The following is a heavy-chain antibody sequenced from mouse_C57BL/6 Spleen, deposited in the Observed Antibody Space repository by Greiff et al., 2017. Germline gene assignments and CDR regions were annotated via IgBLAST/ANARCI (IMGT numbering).Heavy chain of an antibody. Sequence: VQLVESGAELARPGASVKLSCKASGYTFTSYGISWVKQRTGQGLEWIGEIYPRSGNTYYNEKFKGKATLTADKSSSTAYMELRSLTSEDSAVYFCARGGITTVVAGPNAMDYWGQGTSVTVSS. CDR2: IYPRSGNT. D-gene: IGHD1-1*01. V-gene: IGHV1-81*01. CDR3: ARGGITTVVAGPNAMDY. J-gene: IGHJ4*01. CDR1: GYTFTSYG.